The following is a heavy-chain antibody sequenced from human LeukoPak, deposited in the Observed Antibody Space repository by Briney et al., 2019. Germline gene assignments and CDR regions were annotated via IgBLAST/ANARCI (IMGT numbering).Heavy chain of an antibody. CDR2: ISGSGGST. CDR3: VKGDYYGSGSYYNQRAFDI. J-gene: IGHJ3*02. D-gene: IGHD3-10*01. V-gene: IGHV3-23*01. CDR1: GFTFTSYA. Sequence: GGSLRLSCAASGFTFTSYAMSWVRQAPGKGLEWVSAISGSGGSTYYADSVKGRFTISRDNSKNTLYLQMNSLRAEDTAVCYCVKGDYYGSGSYYNQRAFDIWGQGTLVTVSS.